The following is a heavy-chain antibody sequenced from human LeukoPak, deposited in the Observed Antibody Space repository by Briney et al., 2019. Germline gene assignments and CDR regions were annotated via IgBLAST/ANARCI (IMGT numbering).Heavy chain of an antibody. V-gene: IGHV3-33*01. CDR2: IWYDGSNK. D-gene: IGHD6-13*01. J-gene: IGHJ4*02. Sequence: PGRSLRLSCAASGFTFSSSAMHWVRQAPGKGLEWVAVIWYDGSNKYYADSVKGRFTISRDNSKNTLYLQMNSLRAEDTAVYYCARDKSWDSPTYYFDYWGQGTLVTVSS. CDR1: GFTFSSSA. CDR3: ARDKSWDSPTYYFDY.